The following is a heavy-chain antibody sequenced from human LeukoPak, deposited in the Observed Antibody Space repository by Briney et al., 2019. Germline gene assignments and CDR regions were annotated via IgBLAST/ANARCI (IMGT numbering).Heavy chain of an antibody. CDR1: GGSISSYY. CDR3: AGERGEEYSSGWYKRNYFDN. D-gene: IGHD6-19*01. Sequence: SETLSLTCTVSGGSISSYYWSWIRQPPGKGLEWIASGDYSGGTYYNPSLESRVAISADMSKNQFSLKLTSVTGADTAVYYCAGERGEEYSSGWYKRNYFDNWGQGIRVTVSS. V-gene: IGHV4-59*12. CDR2: GDYSGGT. J-gene: IGHJ4*02.